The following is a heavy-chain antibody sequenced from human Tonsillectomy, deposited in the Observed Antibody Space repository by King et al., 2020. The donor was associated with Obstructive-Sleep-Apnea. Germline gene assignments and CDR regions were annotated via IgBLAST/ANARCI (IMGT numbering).Heavy chain of an antibody. D-gene: IGHD3-10*01. Sequence: EVQLVESGGDLVQPGGSLRLSCAASGFPVSSNYMSWVRQAPGKGLEWVSVIYSGGNTYYADSVKGRFTISRDNSKNTLYLQMNSLRAEDTAVYYCAGGIITISKGGYYFDYWGQGTLVTVSS. V-gene: IGHV3-66*01. CDR3: AGGIITISKGGYYFDY. J-gene: IGHJ4*02. CDR1: GFPVSSNY. CDR2: IYSGGNT.